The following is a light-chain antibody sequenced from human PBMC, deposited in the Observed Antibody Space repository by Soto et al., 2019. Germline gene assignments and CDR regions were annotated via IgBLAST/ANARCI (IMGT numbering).Light chain of an antibody. CDR1: QSISSW. J-gene: IGKJ1*01. CDR2: KAS. CDR3: QQYNSYWT. V-gene: IGKV1-5*03. Sequence: DIQMTLSASTLSAYVGDRVPITCRASQSISSWLAWYQQKPGKAPKLLIYKASSLESGVPSRFSGSRSGTEFTLTICSLQPDDFATYYCQQYNSYWTFGQGTKVDI.